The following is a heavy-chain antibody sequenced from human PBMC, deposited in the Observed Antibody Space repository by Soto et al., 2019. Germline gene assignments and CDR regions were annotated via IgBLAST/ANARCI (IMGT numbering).Heavy chain of an antibody. Sequence: QVQLVQSGAEVKKPGASVKVSCKASGYTFTGYYMHWLRQAPGQGLEWMGWINPNTGGTNYAQKFQGGVTMTRDTSISTGYMELTRLRSDDTAVYYCATRGYCGGDCFSYWGQGTLVTVSS. J-gene: IGHJ4*02. V-gene: IGHV1-2*02. CDR3: ATRGYCGGDCFSY. D-gene: IGHD2-21*02. CDR2: INPNTGGT. CDR1: GYTFTGYY.